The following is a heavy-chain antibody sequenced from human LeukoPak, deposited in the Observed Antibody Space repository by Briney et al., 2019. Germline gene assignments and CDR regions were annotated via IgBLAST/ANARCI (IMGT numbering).Heavy chain of an antibody. CDR2: ISYDGSNK. D-gene: IGHD3-9*01. J-gene: IGHJ4*02. CDR3: ARGRDILTGYYKGALDY. Sequence: GGSLRLSCAASGFTFSSYAMHWVRQAPGKGLEWVAVISYDGSNKYYADSVKGRFTISRDNSKNTLYLQMNSLRAEDTAVYYCARGRDILTGYYKGALDYWGQGTLVTVSS. CDR1: GFTFSSYA. V-gene: IGHV3-30*04.